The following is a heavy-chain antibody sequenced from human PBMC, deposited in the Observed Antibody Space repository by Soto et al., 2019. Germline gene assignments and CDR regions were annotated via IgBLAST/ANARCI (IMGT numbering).Heavy chain of an antibody. D-gene: IGHD3-22*01. V-gene: IGHV3-23*01. Sequence: PGGSLRLSCAASGFTFISYAMSWVRQAPGKGLEWVSAISGSGGSTYYADSVKGRFTISRDNSKNTLYLQMNSLRAEDTAVYYWARLLYDTWFDPWGQGTLVTVS. CDR1: GFTFISYA. J-gene: IGHJ5*02. CDR3: ARLLYDTWFDP. CDR2: ISGSGGST.